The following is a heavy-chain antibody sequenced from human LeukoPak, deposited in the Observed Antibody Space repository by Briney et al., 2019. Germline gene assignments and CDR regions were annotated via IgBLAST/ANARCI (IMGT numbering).Heavy chain of an antibody. Sequence: ASVMVSCKASGYTFTGYFMHWVRQAPGQGLEWMGWINPNNGDTKSAQKFQGRVTMTRDTAISTAFMELSSLRSDDSAVYYCARRYCSGGACYSGADYWGQGTLVTVSS. CDR3: ARRYCSGGACYSGADY. CDR1: GYTFTGYF. V-gene: IGHV1-2*02. J-gene: IGHJ4*02. D-gene: IGHD2-15*01. CDR2: INPNNGDT.